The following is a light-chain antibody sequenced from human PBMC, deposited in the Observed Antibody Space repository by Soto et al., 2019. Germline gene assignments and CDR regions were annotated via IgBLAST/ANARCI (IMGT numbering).Light chain of an antibody. CDR3: QQYNNWPRIT. CDR2: GAS. Sequence: EIVITQSPATLSAAPGERATLSCRASQSVSSDLAWYQQKPGQAPRLLIYGASSRATGIPARFSGSGSGTEFTLTISSLQSEDFAVYYCQQYNNWPRITFGQGTRLEIK. V-gene: IGKV3-15*01. CDR1: QSVSSD. J-gene: IGKJ5*01.